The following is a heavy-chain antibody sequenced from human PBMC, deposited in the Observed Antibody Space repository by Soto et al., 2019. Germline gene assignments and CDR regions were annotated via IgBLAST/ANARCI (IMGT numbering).Heavy chain of an antibody. Sequence: QVQLQESGPGLVKPSQTLSLTCTVSGGSISSGGYYWSWIRKHPGKGLEWIWYIYYSGSTYYNPSLKSRVTISVDTSKNQFSLKLSSVTAADTAVYYCARGGYSGYSVYWGQGTLVTVSS. CDR1: GGSISSGGYY. D-gene: IGHD5-12*01. J-gene: IGHJ4*02. V-gene: IGHV4-31*03. CDR2: IYYSGST. CDR3: ARGGYSGYSVY.